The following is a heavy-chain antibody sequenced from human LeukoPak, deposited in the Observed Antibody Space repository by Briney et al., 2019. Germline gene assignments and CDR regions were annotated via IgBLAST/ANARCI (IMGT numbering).Heavy chain of an antibody. J-gene: IGHJ4*02. D-gene: IGHD1-26*01. V-gene: IGHV3-30*04. CDR2: ISSDASIT. CDR3: AKERQEGATPFDY. CDR1: GFTFNSYS. Sequence: GRSLRLSCAASGFTFNSYSMHWVRQAPGKGLEWVAVISSDASITYYADSVKGRFTVSRDNSKDTLYLQMNSLRGEDTAVYYCAKERQEGATPFDYWGQGSLVTVSA.